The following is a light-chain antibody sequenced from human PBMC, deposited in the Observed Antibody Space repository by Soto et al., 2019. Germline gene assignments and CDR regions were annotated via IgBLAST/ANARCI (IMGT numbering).Light chain of an antibody. CDR2: KAS. CDR1: QSISSW. J-gene: IGKJ2*01. V-gene: IGKV1-5*03. Sequence: SQVTQDPSPPPAFIGGRGTHNCRASQSISSWLAWYQQKPGKAPKLLIYKASSLESGVPSRFSGSGSGTEFTLTISSLQPDDFATYYCQQYNSYPYTFGQGTKVDIK. CDR3: QQYNSYPYT.